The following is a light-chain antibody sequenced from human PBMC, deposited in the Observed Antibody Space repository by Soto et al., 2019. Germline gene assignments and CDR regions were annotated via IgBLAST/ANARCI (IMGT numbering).Light chain of an antibody. CDR3: TSYVGSNIWV. Sequence: QSALTQPPSASGSPGQSVTISCTGTSSDVGAYKYVSWYQQYPGKAPKLMIYEVSKRPSGVPDRVSGSKSGNTASLTVSGLQAEDEADYYCTSYVGSNIWVFGGGTQVTVL. CDR1: SSDVGAYKY. V-gene: IGLV2-8*01. CDR2: EVS. J-gene: IGLJ3*02.